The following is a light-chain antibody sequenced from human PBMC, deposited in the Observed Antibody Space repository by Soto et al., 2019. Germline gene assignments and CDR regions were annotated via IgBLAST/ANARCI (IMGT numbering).Light chain of an antibody. V-gene: IGLV1-40*01. CDR3: QSYDSSLSGYV. J-gene: IGLJ1*01. CDR2: GNS. CDR1: SSNIGAGYE. Sequence: QSVLTQPPSVSGAPGQRVTISCTGSSSNIGAGYEVHWYQQLPGTAPKLLIYGNSNRPSGVPDRFSVSKSGTSASLAITGLQAEDEADYYCQSYDSSLSGYVFGTGTKHTVL.